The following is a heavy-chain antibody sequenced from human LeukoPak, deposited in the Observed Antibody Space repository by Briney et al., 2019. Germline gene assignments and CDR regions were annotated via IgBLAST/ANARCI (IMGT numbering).Heavy chain of an antibody. J-gene: IGHJ4*02. CDR2: IYSGGTT. D-gene: IGHD1-14*01. CDR3: ARDRNGLQVN. V-gene: IGHV3-53*01. Sequence: GGSLRLSCAASGFTVSTNYMSWVRQAPGKGLEWVSVIYSGGTTYYADSVKGRITISRDNSKNKLYLQMNNLRAEDTAVYYCARDRNGLQVNWGQGTLVTVSS. CDR1: GFTVSTNY.